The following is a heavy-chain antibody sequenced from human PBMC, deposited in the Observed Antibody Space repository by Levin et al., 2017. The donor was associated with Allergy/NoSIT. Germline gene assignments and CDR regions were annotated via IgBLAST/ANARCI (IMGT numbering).Heavy chain of an antibody. CDR1: GGSISSGGYS. V-gene: IGHV4-30-2*01. D-gene: IGHD5-18*01. CDR3: ARVAGYSYGYYFDY. CDR2: IYLSGST. J-gene: IGHJ4*02. Sequence: LRLSCAVSGGSISSGGYSWSWIRQPPGTGLEWIGNIYLSGSTNDNPSLKSRVTMSVDRSKNQFSLKLSYVTAEDTAVYYCARVAGYSYGYYFDYWGPGTLVTVSS.